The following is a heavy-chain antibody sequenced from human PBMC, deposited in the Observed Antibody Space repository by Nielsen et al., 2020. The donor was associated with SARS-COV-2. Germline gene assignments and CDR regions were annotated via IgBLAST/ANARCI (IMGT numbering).Heavy chain of an antibody. CDR3: ASPDPNYYGSGSYLYYYYGMDV. J-gene: IGHJ6*02. Sequence: GGSLRLSCAASGFTFSSYEMNWVRQAPGKGLEWVSYISSSSSYTNYADSVKGRFTISRDNAKNSLYLQMNSLRAEDTAVYYCASPDPNYYGSGSYLYYYYGMDVWGQGTTVTVSS. D-gene: IGHD3-10*01. CDR2: ISSSSSYT. V-gene: IGHV3-21*05. CDR1: GFTFSSYE.